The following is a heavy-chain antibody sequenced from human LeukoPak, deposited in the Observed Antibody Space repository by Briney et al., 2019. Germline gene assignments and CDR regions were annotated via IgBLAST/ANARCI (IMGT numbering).Heavy chain of an antibody. Sequence: GASVKVSCKASGYTFTGYYMHWVRQAPGQGLEWMGWINPNSGGTTYAQKFQGRVTMTRDTSISTAYMEPSRLRSDDTAVYYCARTDRTITMVRGGDLDYWGQGTLVTVSS. J-gene: IGHJ4*02. D-gene: IGHD3-10*01. V-gene: IGHV1-2*02. CDR1: GYTFTGYY. CDR2: INPNSGGT. CDR3: ARTDRTITMVRGGDLDY.